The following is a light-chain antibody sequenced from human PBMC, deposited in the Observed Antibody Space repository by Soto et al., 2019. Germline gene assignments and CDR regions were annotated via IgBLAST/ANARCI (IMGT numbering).Light chain of an antibody. V-gene: IGKV3-20*01. CDR3: HQYGYSPNT. CDR1: RSVSSRY. Sequence: EIVLTQSPGTLSLSPGERATLSCRASRSVSSRYLAWYQQKPGQAPRLLIYGASSRATGIPDRFSGSGSGTAFTLTITGLEPEDFPLYPCHQYGYSPNTFGQGTKLEIK. J-gene: IGKJ2*01. CDR2: GAS.